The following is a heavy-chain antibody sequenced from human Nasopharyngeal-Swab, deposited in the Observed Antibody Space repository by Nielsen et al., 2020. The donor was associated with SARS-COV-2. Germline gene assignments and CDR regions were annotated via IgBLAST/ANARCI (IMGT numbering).Heavy chain of an antibody. CDR2: INTNTGNP. D-gene: IGHD3-16*01. V-gene: IGHV7-4-1*02. CDR3: ARGLDDYGGHYYYYYYIDV. Sequence: WVRQAPGQGLEWMGWINTNTGNPTYAQGFTGRFVFSLDTSVSTAYLQISSLKAEDTAVYYCARGLDDYGGHYYYYYYIDVWGKGTTVTVSS. J-gene: IGHJ6*03.